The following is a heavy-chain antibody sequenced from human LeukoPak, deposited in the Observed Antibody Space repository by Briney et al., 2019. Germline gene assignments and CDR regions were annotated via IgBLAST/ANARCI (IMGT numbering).Heavy chain of an antibody. D-gene: IGHD3-9*01. Sequence: SETLSLTCAVYGGSFSGYYWSWIRQPPGKGLEWIGEINHSGSTNYNPSLKSRVTISVDTSKNQFSLKLSSVTAADTAVYYCARHRYDILTGYFVWGQGTLVTVSS. J-gene: IGHJ4*02. V-gene: IGHV4-34*01. CDR2: INHSGST. CDR1: GGSFSGYY. CDR3: ARHRYDILTGYFV.